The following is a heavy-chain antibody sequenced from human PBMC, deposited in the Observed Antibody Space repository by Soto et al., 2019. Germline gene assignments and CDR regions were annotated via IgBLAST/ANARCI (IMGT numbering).Heavy chain of an antibody. V-gene: IGHV3-21*01. CDR1: GFTFSSYS. Sequence: GGSLRLSCAASGFTFSSYSMNWVRQAPGKGLEWVSSISSSSSYIYYADSVKGRFTISRDNAKNSLYLQMNSLRAEDTAVYYCARKEGHIVVVPAAMGNPYYYYYGMDVWGQGTTVTVSS. CDR3: ARKEGHIVVVPAAMGNPYYYYYGMDV. J-gene: IGHJ6*02. CDR2: ISSSSSYI. D-gene: IGHD2-2*01.